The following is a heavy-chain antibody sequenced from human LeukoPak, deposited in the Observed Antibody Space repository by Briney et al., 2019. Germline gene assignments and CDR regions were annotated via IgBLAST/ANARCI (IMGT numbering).Heavy chain of an antibody. D-gene: IGHD1-20*01. CDR1: GFTFSDYY. CDR2: ISSSGSTL. Sequence: GGSLRLSCAASGFTFSDYYMSWIRQAPGKGLEWVSYISSSGSTLYYADSVKGRITISRDDAKNSLYLQMNSLRAEDTAVYYCARRRYNWNAIDYWGQGTLVTVSS. V-gene: IGHV3-11*01. J-gene: IGHJ4*02. CDR3: ARRRYNWNAIDY.